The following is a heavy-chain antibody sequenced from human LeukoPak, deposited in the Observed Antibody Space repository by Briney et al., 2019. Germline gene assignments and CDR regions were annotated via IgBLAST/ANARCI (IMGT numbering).Heavy chain of an antibody. CDR2: IIPIFGTA. CDR3: ARDGGYCGGDCLGWFDP. D-gene: IGHD2-21*02. CDR1: GGTFSSYA. V-gene: IGHV1-69*05. J-gene: IGHJ5*02. Sequence: ASVKVSCKASGGTFSSYAISWVRQAPGQGLEWMGGIIPIFGTANYAQKFQGRVTITTDESTSTAYMELSSPRSEDTAVYYCARDGGYCGGDCLGWFDPWGQGTLVTVSS.